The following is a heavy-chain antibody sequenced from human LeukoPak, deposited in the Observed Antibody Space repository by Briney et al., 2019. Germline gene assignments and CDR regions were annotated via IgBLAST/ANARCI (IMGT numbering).Heavy chain of an antibody. D-gene: IGHD3-10*01. J-gene: IGHJ6*03. CDR2: IKQDGSEK. CDR3: ARDQFMVRGVINIYYYYMDV. CDR1: GFTFSSYW. Sequence: GGSLRLSCAASGFTFSSYWMSWVRQAPGKGLEWVANIKQDGSEKYYVDSVKGRFTISRDNAKNSLYLQMNSLRAEDTAVYYCARDQFMVRGVINIYYYYMDVWGKGTTVTVSS. V-gene: IGHV3-7*01.